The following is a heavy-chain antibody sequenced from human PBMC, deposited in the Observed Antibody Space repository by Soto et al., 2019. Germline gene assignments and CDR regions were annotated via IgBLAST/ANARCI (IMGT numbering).Heavy chain of an antibody. CDR2: ISYDGSNK. J-gene: IGHJ3*02. D-gene: IGHD1-1*01. CDR3: ARARAQLERRFPDAFDI. V-gene: IGHV3-30-3*01. Sequence: PGGSLRLSCAASGFTFSSYAMHWVRQAPGKGLEWMAVISYDGSNKYYADSVKGRFTISRDNSKNTLYLQMNSLRAEDTAVYYCARARAQLERRFPDAFDIWGQGTMVTVSS. CDR1: GFTFSSYA.